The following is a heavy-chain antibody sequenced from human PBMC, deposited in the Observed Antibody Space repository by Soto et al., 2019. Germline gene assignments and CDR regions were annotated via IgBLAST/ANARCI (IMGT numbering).Heavy chain of an antibody. J-gene: IGHJ4*02. Sequence: QVQLVQSGAEVKKPGSSVKVACQASGGIFSSNSISWVRQAPGQGLAWMAGILPIFDTTHYAQKLQGRVTITADESTSTGYMELSSLKSEDTALYYCSTGGRGYSSAPRFYFEYWGPGTLVTVSS. V-gene: IGHV1-69*01. CDR3: STGGRGYSSAPRFYFEY. CDR2: ILPIFDTT. D-gene: IGHD5-18*01. CDR1: GGIFSSNS.